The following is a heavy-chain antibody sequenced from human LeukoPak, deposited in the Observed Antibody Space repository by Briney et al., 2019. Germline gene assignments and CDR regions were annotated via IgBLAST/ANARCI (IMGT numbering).Heavy chain of an antibody. CDR1: GGTFSSYA. Sequence: ASVKVSCKASGGTFSSYAISWVRQAPGQGLEWMGGIIPIFGTANYAQKFQGRVTITADKSTSTAYMELSSLRSEDTAVYYCARGRNWNYSFDYWGQGTLVTVSS. CDR3: ARGRNWNYSFDY. J-gene: IGHJ4*02. CDR2: IIPIFGTA. V-gene: IGHV1-69*06. D-gene: IGHD1-7*01.